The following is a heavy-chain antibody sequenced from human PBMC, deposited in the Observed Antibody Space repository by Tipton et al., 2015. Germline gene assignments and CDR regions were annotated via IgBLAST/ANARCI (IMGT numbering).Heavy chain of an antibody. J-gene: IGHJ4*02. Sequence: SLRLSCAASGFTFSSYAMSWVRQAPGKGLDWVSSISGSGGSTYYADSVKGRFTISRDNSNNTLYLQMNSLRGEDTALYYCAKGGYSSSWYPFDSWGRGTLVTVSS. CDR1: GFTFSSYA. CDR3: AKGGYSSSWYPFDS. V-gene: IGHV3-23*01. CDR2: ISGSGGST. D-gene: IGHD6-13*01.